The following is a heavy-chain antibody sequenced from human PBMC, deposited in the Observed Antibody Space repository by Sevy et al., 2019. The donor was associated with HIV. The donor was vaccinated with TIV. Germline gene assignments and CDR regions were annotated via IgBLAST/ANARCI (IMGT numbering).Heavy chain of an antibody. Sequence: GGSLRLSCAASGFTFSSYGMHWVRQAPGKGLEWVAVISYDGSNKYYADSVKGRFTISRDNSKNTLYLQMNSLRAEDTALYYCAKDRGGDGTVTAPPYYYYGMDVWGQGTTVTVSS. CDR3: AKDRGGDGTVTAPPYYYYGMDV. V-gene: IGHV3-30*18. J-gene: IGHJ6*02. CDR1: GFTFSSYG. CDR2: ISYDGSNK. D-gene: IGHD4-17*01.